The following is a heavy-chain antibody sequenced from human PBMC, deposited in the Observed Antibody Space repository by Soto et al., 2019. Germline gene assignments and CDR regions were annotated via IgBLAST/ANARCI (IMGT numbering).Heavy chain of an antibody. D-gene: IGHD1-26*01. CDR2: ISYDGSNK. CDR1: GFTFSSYA. CDR3: ARAKVAATPYNWFDP. V-gene: IGHV3-30-3*01. J-gene: IGHJ5*02. Sequence: PXECLRLSCAACGFTFSSYAMHWVGQAPGKGLEWVAVISYDGSNKYYADSVKGRFTISRDNSKNTLYLQMNSLRAEDTAVYYCARAKVAATPYNWFDPCGQRTLVTVSS.